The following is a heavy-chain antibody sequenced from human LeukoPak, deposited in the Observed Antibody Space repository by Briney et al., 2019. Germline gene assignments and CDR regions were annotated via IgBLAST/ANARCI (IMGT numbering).Heavy chain of an antibody. V-gene: IGHV3-30*02. CDR2: IRSDGSNK. CDR1: GFTFGSYG. CDR3: ARTYGSGSLDY. J-gene: IGHJ4*02. Sequence: GGSLRLSCVASGFTFGSYGMHWVRQAPGKGLEWVTFIRSDGSNKYYADSVKGRFTISRDNAKNSIYLQMNGLTAEDTAVYYCARTYGSGSLDYGGQGTLVTVSS. D-gene: IGHD2-15*01.